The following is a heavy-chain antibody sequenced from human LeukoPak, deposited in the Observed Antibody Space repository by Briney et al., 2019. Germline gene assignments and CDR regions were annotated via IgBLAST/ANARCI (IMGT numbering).Heavy chain of an antibody. D-gene: IGHD3-22*01. Sequence: SETLSLTCAVYGGSFSGYCWSWIRQPPGKGLEWIGEINHSGSTNYNPSLKSRVTISVDTSKNQFSLKLSSVTAADTAVYYCARGRYYDSSGWAFDIWGQGTMVTVSS. CDR3: ARGRYYDSSGWAFDI. V-gene: IGHV4-34*01. J-gene: IGHJ3*02. CDR2: INHSGST. CDR1: GGSFSGYC.